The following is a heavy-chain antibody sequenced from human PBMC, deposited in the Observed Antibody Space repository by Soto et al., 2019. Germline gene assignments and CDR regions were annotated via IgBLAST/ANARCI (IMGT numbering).Heavy chain of an antibody. D-gene: IGHD3-16*01. CDR3: ARVRIADYDYVWGSKYYFDY. J-gene: IGHJ4*02. V-gene: IGHV4-30-2*01. Sequence: KTSETLSLTCAVSDGSISSGGYSWSWIRQPPGKGLEWIGYIYHSGSTYYNPSLKSRVTISVDRSKNQFSLKLSSVTAADTAVYYCARVRIADYDYVWGSKYYFDYWGQGTLVTVYS. CDR1: DGSISSGGYS. CDR2: IYHSGST.